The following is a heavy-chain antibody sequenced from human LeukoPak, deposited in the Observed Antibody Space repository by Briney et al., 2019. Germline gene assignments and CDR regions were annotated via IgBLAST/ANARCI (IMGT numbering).Heavy chain of an antibody. CDR1: EYSFTSYW. CDR2: IYPGDSDT. Sequence: GESLKISCKGSEYSFTSYWIGWVRQMPGKGLEWMGIIYPGDSDTRYSPSFQGQVTISADKSISTAYLQWSSLKASDTAMYYCARLIQGYCSSTSCYTGGMDVWGQGTTVTVSS. D-gene: IGHD2-2*02. V-gene: IGHV5-51*01. CDR3: ARLIQGYCSSTSCYTGGMDV. J-gene: IGHJ6*02.